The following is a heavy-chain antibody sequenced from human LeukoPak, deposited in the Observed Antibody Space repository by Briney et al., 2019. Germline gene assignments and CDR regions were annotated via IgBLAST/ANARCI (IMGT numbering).Heavy chain of an antibody. Sequence: SETLSLTCAVYGGSFSGYYWSWIRQPPGKGLEWIGEINHSGCTNYNPSLKSRVTISVDTSKNQFSLKLSSVTAADTAVYYCARLSGWYGPINYWGQGTLVTVSS. J-gene: IGHJ4*02. V-gene: IGHV4-34*01. CDR3: ARLSGWYGPINY. D-gene: IGHD6-19*01. CDR1: GGSFSGYY. CDR2: INHSGCT.